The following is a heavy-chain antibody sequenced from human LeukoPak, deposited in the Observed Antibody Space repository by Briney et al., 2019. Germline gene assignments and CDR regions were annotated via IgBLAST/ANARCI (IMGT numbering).Heavy chain of an antibody. CDR1: GGSISSYY. CDR3: ARHDMDIAGAGLDYFDY. Sequence: PSETLSLTCTVPGGSISSYYWSWIRQPPGKGLEWIGYIYYSGGTNYNPSLKSRVTISVDTSKNQFSLKLSSVTAADTAVYYCARHDMDIAGAGLDYFDYWGQGTLVTVSS. J-gene: IGHJ4*02. D-gene: IGHD1-26*01. CDR2: IYYSGGT. V-gene: IGHV4-59*08.